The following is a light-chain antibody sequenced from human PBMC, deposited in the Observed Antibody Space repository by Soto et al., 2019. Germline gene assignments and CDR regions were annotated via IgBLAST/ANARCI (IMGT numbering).Light chain of an antibody. CDR3: QQYDNLPLT. Sequence: DIQMTQSPSSLSASVGDRVTITCQASQGIKNYLNWYQQKSGKAPKLLIYDASDLETGVPSRFSGSGSGTDFTFTINSLQPEDIATYYCQQYDNLPLTFGGGTKV. CDR2: DAS. CDR1: QGIKNY. J-gene: IGKJ4*01. V-gene: IGKV1-33*01.